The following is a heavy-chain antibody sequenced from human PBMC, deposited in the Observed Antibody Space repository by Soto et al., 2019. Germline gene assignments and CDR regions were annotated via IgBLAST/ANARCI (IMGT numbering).Heavy chain of an antibody. CDR1: GFTFSDYY. D-gene: IGHD3-9*01. CDR2: ISSSSSYT. CDR3: ARDTINYYGMDV. V-gene: IGHV3-11*06. Sequence: GGSLRLSCAASGFTFSDYYMSWIRQAPGKGLEWVSYISSSSSYTNYADSVKGRFTISRDNAKNSLYLQMNSLRAEDTAVYYCARDTINYYGMDVWGQGTTVTSP. J-gene: IGHJ6*02.